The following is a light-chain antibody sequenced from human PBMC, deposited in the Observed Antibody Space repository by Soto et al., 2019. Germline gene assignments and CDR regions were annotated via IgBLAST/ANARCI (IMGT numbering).Light chain of an antibody. CDR1: QGIRDA. Sequence: DIQMTQSPSSLSASVGDRVTITCRASQGIRDALGWYQQKPGKAPKRLIYAASSLQSGVPSRFSGSGSGREFTLTISSLQPEDVATYYCLQHNSYPQTCGQGTKVEIK. J-gene: IGKJ1*01. CDR3: LQHNSYPQT. V-gene: IGKV1-17*01. CDR2: AAS.